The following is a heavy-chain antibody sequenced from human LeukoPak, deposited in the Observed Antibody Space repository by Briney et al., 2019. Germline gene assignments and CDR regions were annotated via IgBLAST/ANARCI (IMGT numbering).Heavy chain of an antibody. CDR2: ITTGNSFL. Sequence: GGSLRLSCAASGFTFSSYNVNWVRQAPGKGLEWVSSITTGNSFLYFAGSVKGRFTISRDHANNSLYLQMNSLRADDTAVYYCARGAATRKSGFYYYYMDVWGKGTTVTVSS. D-gene: IGHD5-12*01. CDR3: ARGAATRKSGFYYYYMDV. CDR1: GFTFSSYN. J-gene: IGHJ6*03. V-gene: IGHV3-21*01.